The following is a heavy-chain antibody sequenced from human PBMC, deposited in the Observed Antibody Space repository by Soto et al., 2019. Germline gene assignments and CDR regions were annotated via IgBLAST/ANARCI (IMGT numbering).Heavy chain of an antibody. CDR2: IGYGGGGT. Sequence: EVQLLESGGGLVQPGGSLRLSCVASGLTFSNYAMHWVRQAPGKGLEWVSGIGYGGGGTYYADSVKGRLTNSRHNSKNTVYLQMSSLRAEDTAVYYCVKDKGSTVSPSDYYYNGMDVWGQGTTVTVSS. V-gene: IGHV3-23*01. CDR1: GLTFSNYA. J-gene: IGHJ6*02. CDR3: VKDKGSTVSPSDYYYNGMDV. D-gene: IGHD4-17*01.